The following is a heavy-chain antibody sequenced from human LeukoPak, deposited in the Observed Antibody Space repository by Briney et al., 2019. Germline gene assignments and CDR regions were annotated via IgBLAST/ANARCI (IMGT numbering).Heavy chain of an antibody. D-gene: IGHD4-17*01. J-gene: IGHJ6*02. CDR2: INAGNGNT. CDR3: ARGGYDYGDYSDYYGMDV. Sequence: ASVKVSCKASGYTFTSYAMHWVRQAPGQRLEWMGWINAGNGNTKYSQKFQGRVTITRDTSASTAYMELSSLRSEDTAVYYCARGGYDYGDYSDYYGMDVWGQGTTVTVSS. V-gene: IGHV1-3*01. CDR1: GYTFTSYA.